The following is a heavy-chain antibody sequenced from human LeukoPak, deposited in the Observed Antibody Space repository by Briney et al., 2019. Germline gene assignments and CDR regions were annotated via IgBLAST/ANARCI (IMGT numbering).Heavy chain of an antibody. CDR2: ISSNGGST. CDR1: GFTFSSYA. CDR3: ARDRGRRGITMRSDAFDI. Sequence: GGSLRLSCAASGFTFSSYAMHWVRQAPGKGLEYVSAISSNGGSTYYANSVKGRFTISRDNSKNTLYLQMNSLRAEDTAVYYCARDRGRRGITMRSDAFDIWGQGTMVTVSS. D-gene: IGHD3-22*01. V-gene: IGHV3-64*01. J-gene: IGHJ3*02.